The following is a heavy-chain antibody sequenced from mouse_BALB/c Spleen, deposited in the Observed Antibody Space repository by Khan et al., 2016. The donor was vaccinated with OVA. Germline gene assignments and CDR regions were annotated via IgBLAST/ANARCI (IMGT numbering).Heavy chain of an antibody. Sequence: VQLQQSGAELAKPGASVKMSCKASGYTFTSYWMHWIKQRPGQGLEWIGYINPTSGHTDYNQKFKDKAPLTADKSSSTAYMQLNSLTSDDSAVYYCARDRIDYWGQGTTLTVSS. CDR3: ARDRIDY. J-gene: IGHJ2*01. CDR2: INPTSGHT. CDR1: GYTFTSYW. V-gene: IGHV1-7*01.